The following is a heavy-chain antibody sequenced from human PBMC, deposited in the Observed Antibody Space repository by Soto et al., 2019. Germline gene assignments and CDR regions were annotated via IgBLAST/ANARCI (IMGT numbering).Heavy chain of an antibody. CDR3: AREYGSGSRYYYGMDV. D-gene: IGHD3-10*01. J-gene: IGHJ6*02. CDR1: GGSISSGGYY. CDR2: IYYSGST. V-gene: IGHV4-31*03. Sequence: QVQLQESGPGLVKPSQTLSLTCTVSGGSISSGGYYWSWIRQHPGKGLEWIGYIYYSGSTYYNPSLKSRVTISVDTSKNQFSLKLSSVTAADTAVYYCAREYGSGSRYYYGMDVWGQGTTVTVSS.